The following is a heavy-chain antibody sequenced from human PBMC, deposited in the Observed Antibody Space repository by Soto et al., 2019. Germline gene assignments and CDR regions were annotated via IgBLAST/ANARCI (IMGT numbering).Heavy chain of an antibody. D-gene: IGHD6-19*01. CDR3: ARDRGSGWYDIDF. CDR2: MSYSGKN. J-gene: IGHJ4*02. V-gene: IGHV4-59*01. CDR1: GDFITSYY. Sequence: SETLSITCNVSGDFITSYYWSWIRQPPGKGLEWIGYMSYSGKNNYNPALKSRVTISIDTSENQVSLKLNSVTAADTAMYYCARDRGSGWYDIDFWGQGTLVTVSS.